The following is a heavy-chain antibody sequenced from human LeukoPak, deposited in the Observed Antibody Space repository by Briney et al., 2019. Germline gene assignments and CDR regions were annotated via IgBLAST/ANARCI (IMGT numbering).Heavy chain of an antibody. Sequence: GGSLRLSCAASGFTFSNFAMIWVRQAPGKGLEWVSAISGSGDRTHYADSVKGRFTISRDNSKSVLYMQLNNLRLEDTAVYYCGEGHWGRGTLVTVSS. CDR3: GEGH. CDR1: GFTFSNFA. CDR2: ISGSGDRT. J-gene: IGHJ4*02. V-gene: IGHV3-23*01.